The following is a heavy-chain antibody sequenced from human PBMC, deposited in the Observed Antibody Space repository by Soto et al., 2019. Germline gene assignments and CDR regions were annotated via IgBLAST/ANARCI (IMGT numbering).Heavy chain of an antibody. CDR2: IGTAGDT. Sequence: EVQLVESGGGLVQPGGSLRLSCAAPGFTFSSYDMHWVRQATGKGLEWVSAIGTAGDTYYPGSVKGRFTISRENAKNSLYLQMNSLRAGDTAVYYCARASRGGYDDAFDIWGQGTMVTVSS. CDR1: GFTFSSYD. J-gene: IGHJ3*02. D-gene: IGHD5-12*01. V-gene: IGHV3-13*01. CDR3: ARASRGGYDDAFDI.